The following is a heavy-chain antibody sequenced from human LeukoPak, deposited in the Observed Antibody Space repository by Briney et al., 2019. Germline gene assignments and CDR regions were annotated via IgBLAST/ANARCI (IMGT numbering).Heavy chain of an antibody. CDR2: ISSISSYI. J-gene: IGHJ4*02. CDR3: ARGGGIRNGFDY. CDR1: GFTFSSYS. D-gene: IGHD1-1*01. V-gene: IGHV3-21*01. Sequence: GGSLRLSSAASGFTFSSYSMNWVRPAPGKGLEWVSSISSISSYIYYADSVKGRFTISRDNAKNSMYRQMNSVMATGTAVYYCARGGGIRNGFDYWGQGTLVTVSS.